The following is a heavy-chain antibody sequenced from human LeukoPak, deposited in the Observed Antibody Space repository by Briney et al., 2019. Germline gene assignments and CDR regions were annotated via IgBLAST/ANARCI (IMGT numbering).Heavy chain of an antibody. CDR2: INHSGST. Sequence: KPSETLSLTCAVYGGSFSGYYWSWIRQPPGKGLEWIGEINHSGSTNYNPSLKSRVTISVDTSKNQFSLKLSSVTAADTAVYYCARGKDSGDYNGSPNFDYWGQGTLVTVSS. J-gene: IGHJ4*02. CDR3: ARGKDSGDYNGSPNFDY. V-gene: IGHV4-34*01. CDR1: GGSFSGYY. D-gene: IGHD4-17*01.